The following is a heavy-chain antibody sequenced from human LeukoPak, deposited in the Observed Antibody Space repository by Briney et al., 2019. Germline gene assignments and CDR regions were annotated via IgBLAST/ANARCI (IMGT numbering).Heavy chain of an antibody. D-gene: IGHD3-10*01. CDR2: IYYSGST. CDR3: ARVRRELLLFGEFLFDY. CDR1: GGSISSYY. Sequence: TASETLSLTCTVSGGSISSYYWSWIRQPPGKGLEWIGYIYYSGSTNYNPSLKSRVTISVDTSKNQFSLKLSSVTAADTAVYYCARVRRELLLFGEFLFDYWGQGTLVTVSS. V-gene: IGHV4-59*01. J-gene: IGHJ4*02.